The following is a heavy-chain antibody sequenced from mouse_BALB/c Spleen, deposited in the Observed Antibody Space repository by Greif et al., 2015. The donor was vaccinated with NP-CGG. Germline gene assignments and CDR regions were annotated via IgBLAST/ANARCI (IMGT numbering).Heavy chain of an antibody. Sequence: QVQLKESGAELAKPGASVKMSCKASGYTFTSYWMHWVKQRPGQGLEWIGHINPSTGYTEYNQKFKDKATLTADKSSSTAYMQLSSLTSEDSAVYYCAREGLLRLRNAMDYWGQGTPVTVSS. CDR3: AREGLLRLRNAMDY. V-gene: IGHV1-7*01. J-gene: IGHJ4*01. CDR2: INPSTGYT. CDR1: GYTFTSYW. D-gene: IGHD1-2*01.